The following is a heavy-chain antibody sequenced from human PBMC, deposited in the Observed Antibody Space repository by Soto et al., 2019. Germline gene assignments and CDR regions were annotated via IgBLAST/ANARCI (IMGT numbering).Heavy chain of an antibody. D-gene: IGHD3-9*01. J-gene: IGHJ4*02. CDR3: ARDSILTGYSSDY. CDR1: GFTASSNY. Sequence: GGSLRLSCAASGFTASSNYMSWVRQAPGKGLEWGSVIYSGGSTYYADSVKGRFTISRDNSKNTLYLQMNSLRAEDTAVYYCARDSILTGYSSDYWGQGTLVTVSS. CDR2: IYSGGST. V-gene: IGHV3-66*01.